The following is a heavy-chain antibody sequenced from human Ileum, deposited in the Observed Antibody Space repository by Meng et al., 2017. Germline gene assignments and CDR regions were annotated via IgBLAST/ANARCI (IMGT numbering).Heavy chain of an antibody. J-gene: IGHJ4*02. CDR1: GYIFTGYY. V-gene: IGHV1-2*02. CDR3: ASRANYDFWSGYFAPLGY. CDR2: INPNNGGT. Sequence: GESLKISCKASGYIFTGYYIHWVRQAPGQGLEWMGWINPNNGGTNYAQKFRGRVTMTRDTSITTAYMELSRLSSDDTAVYHCASRANYDFWSGYFAPLGYWGQGTLVTVSS. D-gene: IGHD3-3*01.